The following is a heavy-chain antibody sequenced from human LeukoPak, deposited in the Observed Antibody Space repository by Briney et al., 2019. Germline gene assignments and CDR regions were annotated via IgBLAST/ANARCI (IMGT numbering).Heavy chain of an antibody. CDR2: IYYNGNT. CDR1: GGSISSYY. CDR3: ARAGSSGVYYGWFDP. J-gene: IGHJ5*02. V-gene: IGHV4-30-4*08. Sequence: KPSETLSLTCTVSGGSISSYYWSWIRQPPGKGLEWIGYIYYNGNTYYNPSLMSRGTISVDTSKNQFSLKLNSVTAADTAVYYCARAGSSGVYYGWFDPWGQGTLVTVSS. D-gene: IGHD1-26*01.